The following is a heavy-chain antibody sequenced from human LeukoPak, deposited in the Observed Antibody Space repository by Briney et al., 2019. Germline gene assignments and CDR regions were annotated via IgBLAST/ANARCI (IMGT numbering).Heavy chain of an antibody. CDR1: PGSMDSGLYY. CDR2: ISNNEGT. J-gene: IGHJ6*03. V-gene: IGHV4-61*02. Sequence: PSETLSLTCAVSPGSMDSGLYYWTWLRQPAGKGLEWIGRISNNEGTAYNPSLRSRVTITLDTSNNHLSLKVTSVTAADTAVYYCARETKDIYSPSWGLYDTYYYIDAWGKGTTVTVSS. CDR3: ARETKDIYSPSWGLYDTYYYIDA. D-gene: IGHD5/OR15-5a*01.